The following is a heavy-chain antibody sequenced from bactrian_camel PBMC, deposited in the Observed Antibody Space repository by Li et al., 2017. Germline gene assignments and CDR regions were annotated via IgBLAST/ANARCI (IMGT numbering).Heavy chain of an antibody. V-gene: IGHV3S25*01. CDR1: GFTFSGYG. Sequence: QLVESGGGLVQPGGSLRLSCAASGFTFSGYGMYWVRQAPGKGLDCVSTINSDGGITYYADSVKGRFTISRDDAKNTVYLQMSSLKPEDTAVYYCATGGSMGWVHADYWGQGTQVTVS. CDR2: INSDGGIT. D-gene: IGHD5*01. J-gene: IGHJ4*01. CDR3: ATGGSMGWVHADY.